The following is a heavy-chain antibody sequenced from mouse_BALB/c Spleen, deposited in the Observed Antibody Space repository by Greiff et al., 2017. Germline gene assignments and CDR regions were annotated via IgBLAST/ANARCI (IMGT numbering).Heavy chain of an antibody. CDR3: ARDGGYYEAY. D-gene: IGHD2-3*01. V-gene: IGHV14-1*02. Sequence: DVQLQESGAELVRPGALVKLSCKASGFNIKDYYMHWVKQRPEQGLEWIGWIDPENGNTIYDPKFQGKASITADTSSNTAYLQLSSLTSEDTAVYYCARDGGYYEAYWGQGTLVTVSA. CDR1: GFNIKDYY. J-gene: IGHJ3*01. CDR2: IDPENGNT.